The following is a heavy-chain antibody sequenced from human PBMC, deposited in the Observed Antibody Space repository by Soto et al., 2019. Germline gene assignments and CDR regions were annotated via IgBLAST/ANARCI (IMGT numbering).Heavy chain of an antibody. D-gene: IGHD6-13*01. V-gene: IGHV1-18*01. Sequence: QVQLVQSGGEVQKPGASVKVSCKASAYTFTNYGISWVLQAPGQWLELMGWISAYNGNINYAQKLRGRVTMTTDTSTSSAYMEVRSLRSDDTAVYYCERSGSSWNLREFDSWGKGTLVNVSS. CDR3: ERSGSSWNLREFDS. CDR2: ISAYNGNI. CDR1: AYTFTNYG. J-gene: IGHJ4*02.